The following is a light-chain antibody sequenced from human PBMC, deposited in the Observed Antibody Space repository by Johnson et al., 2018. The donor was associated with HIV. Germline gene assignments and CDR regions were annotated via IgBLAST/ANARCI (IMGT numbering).Light chain of an antibody. CDR1: SSNIGNNY. V-gene: IGLV1-51*01. J-gene: IGLJ1*01. CDR2: DNN. Sequence: QSALTQPPSVSAAPGQKVTISCSGSSSNIGNNYVSWYQQVPGTAPKLLIYDNNKRPSGIPDRFSGSKSGTSATLDITGLQTGAEADYYCGTWDSSLSAEVFGTGTKVTVL. CDR3: GTWDSSLSAEV.